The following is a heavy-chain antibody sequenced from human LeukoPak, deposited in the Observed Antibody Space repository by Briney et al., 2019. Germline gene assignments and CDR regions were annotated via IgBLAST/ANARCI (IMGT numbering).Heavy chain of an antibody. Sequence: PGRSLRLSCAASGFTFSSYAMHWARQAPGKGLEWVAVISYDGSNKYYADSVKGRFTISRVNSKNTLYLQMNSLRAEDTAVYYCARDPSYYDYLHDYWGQGTLVTVSS. CDR3: ARDPSYYDYLHDY. J-gene: IGHJ4*02. D-gene: IGHD3-16*01. V-gene: IGHV3-30-3*01. CDR2: ISYDGSNK. CDR1: GFTFSSYA.